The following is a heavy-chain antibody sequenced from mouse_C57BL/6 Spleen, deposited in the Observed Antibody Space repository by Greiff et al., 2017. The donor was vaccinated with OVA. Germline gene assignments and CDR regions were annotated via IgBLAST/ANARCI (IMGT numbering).Heavy chain of an antibody. J-gene: IGHJ2*01. V-gene: IGHV1-50*01. CDR2: IDPSASYT. Sequence: QVQLKQPGAELVKPGASVKLSCKASGYTFTSYWMQWVKQRPGQGLEWIGEIDPSASYTIYNQKFKGKATLTVDTSSSTAYMQLSSLTSEDAAVYYCARDSFGTGTLDYWGQGTTLTVSS. D-gene: IGHD4-1*01. CDR3: ARDSFGTGTLDY. CDR1: GYTFTSYW.